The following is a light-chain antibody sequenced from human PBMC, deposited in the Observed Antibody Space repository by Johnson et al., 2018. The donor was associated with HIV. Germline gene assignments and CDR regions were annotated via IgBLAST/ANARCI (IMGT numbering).Light chain of an antibody. CDR2: DNN. Sequence: QSVLTQPPSVSAAPGQTVTISCSGSSSNIGNNFVSWYQQLPGTAPKLLIFDNNKRPSGIPDRFSASKSGTSATLGITGLRTGDEADYYCGTWDSSLSSYVFGTGTKVTVL. J-gene: IGLJ1*01. CDR3: GTWDSSLSSYV. V-gene: IGLV1-51*01. CDR1: SSNIGNNF.